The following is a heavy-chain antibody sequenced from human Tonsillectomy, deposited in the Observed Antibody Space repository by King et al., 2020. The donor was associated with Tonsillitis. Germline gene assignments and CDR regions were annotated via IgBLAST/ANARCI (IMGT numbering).Heavy chain of an antibody. CDR3: ARGRYCSGGSCYSHFDY. J-gene: IGHJ4*02. CDR2: INPYSGDT. Sequence: QLVQSGAEVKKPGASVKVSCKASGYSFTGYYMHWVRQAPGQGLEWMGWINPYSGDTNYEQNFQGGVTMTRDTSISTAYMELSRLTSDDTAIYYCARGRYCSGGSCYSHFDYWGQGTPVTVSS. CDR1: GYSFTGYY. V-gene: IGHV1-2*02. D-gene: IGHD2-15*01.